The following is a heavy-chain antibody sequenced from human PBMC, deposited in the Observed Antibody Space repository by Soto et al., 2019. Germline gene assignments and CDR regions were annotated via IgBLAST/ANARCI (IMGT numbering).Heavy chain of an antibody. V-gene: IGHV4-59*01. CDR2: IYYSGST. CDR3: ARGSSRCSGGSCYDYFDY. J-gene: IGHJ4*02. D-gene: IGHD2-15*01. Sequence: PSETLSLTCTVSGGSISSYYWSWIRQPPGKGLEWIGYIYYSGSTNYNPSLKSRVTISVDTSKNQFSLKLSSVTAADTAVYYCARGSSRCSGGSCYDYFDYWGQGTLVTVSS. CDR1: GGSISSYY.